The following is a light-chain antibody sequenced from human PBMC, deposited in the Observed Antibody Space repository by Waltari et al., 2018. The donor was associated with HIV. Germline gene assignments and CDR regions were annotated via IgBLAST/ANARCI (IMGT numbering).Light chain of an antibody. CDR1: SSDIGTYNY. J-gene: IGLJ1*01. V-gene: IGLV2-11*01. CDR2: DVS. CDR3: CSYAGTYV. Sequence: QSALTQPRSVSGSPGQPVTISCTGTSSDIGTYNYVSWYQQHPANAPKLMIYDVSQRPSGFPDRFSGSKSGNTASLTISGLQAEDEADYYCCSYAGTYVFGTGTKVTVL.